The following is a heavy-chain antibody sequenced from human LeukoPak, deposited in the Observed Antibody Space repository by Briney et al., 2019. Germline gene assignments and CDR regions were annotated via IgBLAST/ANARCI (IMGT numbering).Heavy chain of an antibody. CDR2: ISSSGTYT. Sequence: PGGSLRLSCATSGFTFSDYYVSWIRQAPGKGLEWVSYISSSGTYTNSADSVKGRFTISRDYPKNSLYLQMSSLRAEDTAVYYCARQGGDILTGYLDYWGQGTLVTVSS. D-gene: IGHD3-9*01. CDR3: ARQGGDILTGYLDY. V-gene: IGHV3-11*03. J-gene: IGHJ4*02. CDR1: GFTFSDYY.